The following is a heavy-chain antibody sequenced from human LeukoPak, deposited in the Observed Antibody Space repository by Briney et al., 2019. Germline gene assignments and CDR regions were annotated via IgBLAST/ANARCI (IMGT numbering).Heavy chain of an antibody. CDR1: GGSFSGYY. CDR3: AGGVGYYDSSGFGMDV. V-gene: IGHV4-34*01. CDR2: INHSGST. Sequence: SETLSLTCAVYGGSFSGYYWSWIRQPPGKGLEWIGEINHSGSTNYNPSLKSRVTISVDTSKNQFSLKLSSVTAADTAVYYCAGGVGYYDSSGFGMDVWGQGTTVTVSS. J-gene: IGHJ6*02. D-gene: IGHD3-22*01.